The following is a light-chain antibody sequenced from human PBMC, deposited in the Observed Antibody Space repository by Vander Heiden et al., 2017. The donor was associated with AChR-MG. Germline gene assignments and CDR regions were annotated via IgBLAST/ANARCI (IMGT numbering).Light chain of an antibody. CDR1: RPHFRTRYD. CDR3: QSYDSSLGWV. CDR2: GNR. J-gene: IGLJ3*02. V-gene: IGLV1-40*01. Sequence: QSGLTQPPSVSGAPGQRVTLSCTGSRPHFRTRYDVHWYRQLPGKAPILSDGNRRRPSGVPDRFAASKAGTAASLAITGLQAEDEGYYFGQSYDSSLGWVFGGGTKLNVL.